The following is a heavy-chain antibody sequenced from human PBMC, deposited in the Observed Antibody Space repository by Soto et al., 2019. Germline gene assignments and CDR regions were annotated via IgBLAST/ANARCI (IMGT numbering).Heavy chain of an antibody. CDR3: AKGSSTTNLSYLDY. Sequence: EVQLVESGGGLEQPGRSLRLSCAASGFTFDDYAMHWVRQAAGKGLEWVSSISWNSGNIGYADSVKGRFNISSYNAKNSLYLQMNSLGPDDRALYFCAKGSSTTNLSYLDYLGQATLVTVSS. CDR1: GFTFDDYA. D-gene: IGHD2-2*01. CDR2: ISWNSGNI. V-gene: IGHV3-9*01. J-gene: IGHJ4*02.